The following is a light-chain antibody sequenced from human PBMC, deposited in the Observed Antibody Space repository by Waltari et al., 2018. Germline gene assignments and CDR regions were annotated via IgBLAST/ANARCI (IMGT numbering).Light chain of an antibody. CDR2: GAF. J-gene: IGKJ4*01. Sequence: IVMTQSPATLSVSPGDRATLSCRASQSVRSNLGWYQQKPGQAPRLLIYGAFTRATGIPARFSGSGSGTEFTLTISSLQSEDFAVYYCQQYDNWSALTFGGGTKVEIK. V-gene: IGKV3-15*01. CDR1: QSVRSN. CDR3: QQYDNWSALT.